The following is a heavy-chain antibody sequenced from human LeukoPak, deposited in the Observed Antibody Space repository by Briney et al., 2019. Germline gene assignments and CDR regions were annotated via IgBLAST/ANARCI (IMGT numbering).Heavy chain of an antibody. CDR2: IYYSGST. CDR1: GGSISSGGYY. CDR3: ARVDDFWRLFDL. Sequence: SQTLSLTCTVSGGSISSGGYYWSWIRQHPGKGLEWIGYIYYSGSTYYNPSLKSRVTISVDTSKNQFSLKLSSVTAADTAVYYCARVDDFWRLFDLWGQGTLVTVSS. D-gene: IGHD3-3*01. V-gene: IGHV4-31*03. J-gene: IGHJ5*02.